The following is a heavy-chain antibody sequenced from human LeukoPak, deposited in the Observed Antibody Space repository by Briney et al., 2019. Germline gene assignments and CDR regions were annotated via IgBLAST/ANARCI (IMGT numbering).Heavy chain of an antibody. J-gene: IGHJ4*02. V-gene: IGHV1-69*05. Sequence: GSSVKVSCKASGGTFSSYAISWVRQAPGQGLEWMGGIIPIFGTANYAQKFEGRVTITTDESTSTAYMELSRLRSEDTAVYYCAREGLSGYCTNGVCSQFDYWGQGTLVTVSS. D-gene: IGHD2-8*01. CDR1: GGTFSSYA. CDR2: IIPIFGTA. CDR3: AREGLSGYCTNGVCSQFDY.